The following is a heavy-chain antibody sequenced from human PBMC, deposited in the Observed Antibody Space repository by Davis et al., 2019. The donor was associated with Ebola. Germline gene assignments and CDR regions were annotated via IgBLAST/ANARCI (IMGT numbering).Heavy chain of an antibody. CDR1: GYTFTSYD. CDR2: MNPNSGNT. J-gene: IGHJ4*02. V-gene: IGHV1-8*01. D-gene: IGHD3-22*01. Sequence: AASVKVSCKASGYTFTSYDINWVRQATGQGLEWMGWMNPNSGNTGYAQKFQGRVTMTRNTSISTAYMELSSLRSEDTAVYYCARARSYYDSFYFDYWGQGTLVTVSS. CDR3: ARARSYYDSFYFDY.